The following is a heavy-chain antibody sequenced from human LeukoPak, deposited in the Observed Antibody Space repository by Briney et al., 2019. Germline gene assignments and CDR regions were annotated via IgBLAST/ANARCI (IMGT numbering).Heavy chain of an antibody. V-gene: IGHV3-53*04. CDR3: ATPMLAYCGGDCPLGY. CDR2: IYSGGST. Sequence: PGGSLRLSCAASGFTVSSNYMSWVRQAPGKGLEWVSVIYSGGSTYYADSVKGRFTTSRHNSKNTLYLQMNSLRAEDTAVYYCATPMLAYCGGDCPLGYWGQGTLVTVSS. J-gene: IGHJ4*02. D-gene: IGHD2-21*02. CDR1: GFTVSSNY.